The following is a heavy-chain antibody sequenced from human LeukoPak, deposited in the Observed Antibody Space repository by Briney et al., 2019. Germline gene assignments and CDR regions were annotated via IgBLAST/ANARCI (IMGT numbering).Heavy chain of an antibody. J-gene: IGHJ5*02. D-gene: IGHD3-22*01. CDR1: GGSISGYY. CDR3: ARGGTYYDSSGYSWFDP. Sequence: SETLSLTCTVSGGSISGYYWSWIRQPPGKGLEWIGYIYYSGSTNYNPSLKSRVTISVDTSKNQFSLKLSSVTAADTAVYYCARGGTYYDSSGYSWFDPWGQGTLVTVSS. V-gene: IGHV4-59*01. CDR2: IYYSGST.